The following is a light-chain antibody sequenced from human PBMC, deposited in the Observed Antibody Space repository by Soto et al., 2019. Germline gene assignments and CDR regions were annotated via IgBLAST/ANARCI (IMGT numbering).Light chain of an antibody. Sequence: QSALTQPRSVSGSPGQSVTISCTGTNSDVGAYTFVSWYQQLPGKAPKLIISAVSYRPSGVPDRFSGSKSGNTASLTISRVEAGDEADYFCQVWDSSSDLVVFGGGTKLTVL. J-gene: IGLJ2*01. CDR3: QVWDSSSDLVV. CDR2: AVS. CDR1: NSDVGAYTF. V-gene: IGLV2-11*01.